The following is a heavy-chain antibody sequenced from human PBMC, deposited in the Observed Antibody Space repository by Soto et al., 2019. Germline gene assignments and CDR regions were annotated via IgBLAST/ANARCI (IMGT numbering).Heavy chain of an antibody. CDR2: INSNNGKT. CDR1: GYTFTRYA. J-gene: IGHJ5*02. D-gene: IGHD4-17*01. Sequence: GPEVNKPGASVKVSCKASGYTFTRYAITWVRRAPGQGLERMGWINSNNGKTKYAQKFQGRATMTTDTSTSTAYMELRSLTSDDMAVYYCARWLMTTVTTWFDPWGQGTLVTVSS. V-gene: IGHV1-18*03. CDR3: ARWLMTTVTTWFDP.